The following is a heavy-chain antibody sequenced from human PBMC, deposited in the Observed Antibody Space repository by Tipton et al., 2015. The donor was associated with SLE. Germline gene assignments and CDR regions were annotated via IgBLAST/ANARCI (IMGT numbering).Heavy chain of an antibody. CDR2: IRQDAVET. CDR1: GFIFSSYW. V-gene: IGHV3-7*01. Sequence: GSLRLSCACSGFIFSSYWMSWVRHAPGKGLEWVANIRQDAVETYYMDSVKGRFSIFRDNDRNSVYLQMNSLRAEDTAIYYCARMGGTGYSSSWFNSWGQGIQVTVSS. J-gene: IGHJ5*01. D-gene: IGHD6-13*01. CDR3: ARMGGTGYSSSWFNS.